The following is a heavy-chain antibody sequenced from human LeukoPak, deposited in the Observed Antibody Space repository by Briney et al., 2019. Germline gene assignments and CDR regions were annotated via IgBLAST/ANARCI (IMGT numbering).Heavy chain of an antibody. CDR3: ATLVVPAAIFHY. D-gene: IGHD2-2*02. CDR1: GFTFSDCY. CDR2: ISSSGSTI. V-gene: IGHV3-11*04. Sequence: PGGSLRLSCAASGFTFSDCYMSWIRQAPGKGLEWVSYISSSGSTIYYADSVKGRFTISRDNAKNSLYLQMNSLRAEDTAVYYCATLVVPAAIFHYWGQGTLVTVSS. J-gene: IGHJ4*02.